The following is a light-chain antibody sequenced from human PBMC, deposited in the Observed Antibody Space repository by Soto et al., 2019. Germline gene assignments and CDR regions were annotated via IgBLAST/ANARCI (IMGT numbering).Light chain of an antibody. V-gene: IGKV1-16*02. CDR2: AAS. Sequence: DIQMTQSPSSLSASVGDTVTITCRASQGVRTSVAWFQQKAGKAPKSLIFAASSLHSGVPRKFGGSGSGTDFTLTITSLQPEDFATYYCQQYDTYPITFGQGTRVDMK. J-gene: IGKJ5*01. CDR1: QGVRTS. CDR3: QQYDTYPIT.